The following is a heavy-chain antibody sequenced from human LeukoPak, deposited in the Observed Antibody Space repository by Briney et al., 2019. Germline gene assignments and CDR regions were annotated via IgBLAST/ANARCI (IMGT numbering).Heavy chain of an antibody. Sequence: GASVKVSCKASGYTFTGYYMHWVRQAPGKGLEWMGGFEPEDREKIFAQKFQGRVTMTEDTSTDTAYMELSSLRSDDTAVYYCATEKWSSGSSEWAFDIWGQGTMVTVSS. J-gene: IGHJ3*02. CDR1: GYTFTGYY. CDR3: ATEKWSSGSSEWAFDI. V-gene: IGHV1-24*01. D-gene: IGHD1-26*01. CDR2: FEPEDREK.